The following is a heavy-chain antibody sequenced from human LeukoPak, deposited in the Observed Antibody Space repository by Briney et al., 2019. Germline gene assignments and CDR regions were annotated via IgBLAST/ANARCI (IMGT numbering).Heavy chain of an antibody. D-gene: IGHD5-24*01. V-gene: IGHV1-24*01. J-gene: IGHJ4*02. CDR1: GYTFTSYY. CDR2: FDPEDGET. Sequence: ASVKVSCKASGYTFTSYYMHWVRQAPGKGLEWMGSFDPEDGETIYAQKFQGRVTMTEDTSTDTAYMELSSLRSEDTAVYYCATYVEMATTTTDYWGQGTLVTVSS. CDR3: ATYVEMATTTTDY.